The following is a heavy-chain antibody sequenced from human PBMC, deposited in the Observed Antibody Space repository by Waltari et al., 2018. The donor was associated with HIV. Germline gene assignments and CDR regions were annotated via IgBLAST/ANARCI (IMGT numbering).Heavy chain of an antibody. V-gene: IGHV3-21*03. Sequence: VQLVESGGGLVKPGGSMRPSCAASGFPSRTYTRNWVRQAPGKVLEWVSSISSVGSYIYYPDSFKGRFTISRDNAKNSLYLQMNSLRAEDTAVYYCAGGGYDYAWGTYRPFDYWGQGTLVTVSS. CDR3: AGGGYDYAWGTYRPFDY. CDR1: GFPSRTYT. CDR2: ISSVGSYI. J-gene: IGHJ4*02. D-gene: IGHD3-16*02.